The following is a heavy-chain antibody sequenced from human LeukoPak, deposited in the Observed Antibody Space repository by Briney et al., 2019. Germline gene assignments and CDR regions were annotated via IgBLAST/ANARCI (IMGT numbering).Heavy chain of an antibody. V-gene: IGHV3-30-3*01. CDR3: ARDIRLVGAIDY. CDR2: ISYDGSNK. Sequence: GGSLRLSCAASGFTFSSYAMHWVRQAPGKGLEWVAVISYDGSNKYYADSVKGRFTISRDNSKNTLYLQMNSLRAEDTAVYYCARDIRLVGAIDYWGQGTLVTVSS. CDR1: GFTFSSYA. J-gene: IGHJ4*02. D-gene: IGHD1-26*01.